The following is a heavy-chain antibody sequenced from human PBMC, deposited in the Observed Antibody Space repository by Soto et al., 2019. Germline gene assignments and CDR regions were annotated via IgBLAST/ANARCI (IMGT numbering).Heavy chain of an antibody. CDR1: GFTFSRYW. CDR3: PGLPYWKPHDGLHY. D-gene: IGHD1-1*01. CDR2: INSDGSST. V-gene: IGHV3-74*01. Sequence: GGSLRLSCAASGFTFSRYWMNWVRQAPGKGLVWVSRINSDGSSTSYADSVKGRFTISRDNAKNTLYLQMNSLRDEDTAVYYCPGLPYWKPHDGLHYWGQGTLVNVSS. J-gene: IGHJ4*02.